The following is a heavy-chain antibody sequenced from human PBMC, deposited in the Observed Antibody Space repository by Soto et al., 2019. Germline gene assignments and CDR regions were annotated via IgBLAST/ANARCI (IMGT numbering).Heavy chain of an antibody. D-gene: IGHD6-13*01. Sequence: QVQLQESGPGLVKPSGTLSLTCSVSGGSISSESFYWSWVRQHPGKGLEWIGEISHGGNTNYNPSLNSRATISLNKSNNQFSLSLSFVTAADTALYYCATKTVAVAGLDWGHGTPVTVSS. V-gene: IGHV4-4*02. CDR2: ISHGGNT. CDR1: GGSISSESFY. CDR3: ATKTVAVAGLD. J-gene: IGHJ4*01.